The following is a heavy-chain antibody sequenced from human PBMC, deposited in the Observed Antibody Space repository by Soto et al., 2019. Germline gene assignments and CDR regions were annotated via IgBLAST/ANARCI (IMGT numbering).Heavy chain of an antibody. D-gene: IGHD3-10*01. CDR2: IIPIFGTA. V-gene: IGHV1-69*06. CDR1: GGTFSSYA. CDR3: AREGYYYGSGSYSYYYYGMDV. Sequence: QVQLVQSGAEVKKPGSSVKVSCKASGGTFSSYAISWVRQAPGQGLEWMGGIIPIFGTANYAQKFQGRVTITAAKSTSTAYMELSSLRSEDTAVYYCAREGYYYGSGSYSYYYYGMDVWGQGTTVTVSS. J-gene: IGHJ6*02.